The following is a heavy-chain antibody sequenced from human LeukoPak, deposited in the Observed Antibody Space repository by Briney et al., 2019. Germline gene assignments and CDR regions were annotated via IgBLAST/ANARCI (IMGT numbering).Heavy chain of an antibody. V-gene: IGHV3-23*01. CDR1: GFTFSSYS. D-gene: IGHD3-16*02. CDR2: ISGSGGST. Sequence: GGSLRLSCAASGFTFSSYSMNWVCQAPGKGLEWVSAISGSGGSTYYADSVKGRFTISRDNSKNTLYLQMNSLRAEDTAVYYCAIDYVWGSYRYSYQGLLDYWGQGTLVTVSS. J-gene: IGHJ4*02. CDR3: AIDYVWGSYRYSYQGLLDY.